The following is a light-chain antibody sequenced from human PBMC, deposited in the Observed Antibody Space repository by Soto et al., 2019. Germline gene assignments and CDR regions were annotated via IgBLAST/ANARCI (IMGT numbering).Light chain of an antibody. Sequence: EVVMTQSPVTLSVSPGEGATLSCRASQNVNTNLAWYQQKLGQPPRLLIYGASTRATGIPGRFSGSGSGTEFTLTISSLQSEDFAVYYCQQYNNWPPWTFGQGTRVELK. CDR3: QQYNNWPPWT. CDR1: QNVNTN. V-gene: IGKV3-15*01. J-gene: IGKJ1*01. CDR2: GAS.